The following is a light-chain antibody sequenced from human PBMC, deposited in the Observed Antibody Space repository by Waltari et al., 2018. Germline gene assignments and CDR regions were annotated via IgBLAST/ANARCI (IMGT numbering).Light chain of an antibody. CDR2: EVT. Sequence: QSALTQPASVSGSPRQSITISCTGTSSDVGDYNYVSWYQQHPGKVPKLMIFEVTNRPSGVSNRFSGSKSGNTASLTISGLQAEDEADYYCCSYTSSHTVVFGGGTKLTVL. V-gene: IGLV2-14*01. J-gene: IGLJ2*01. CDR1: SSDVGDYNY. CDR3: CSYTSSHTVV.